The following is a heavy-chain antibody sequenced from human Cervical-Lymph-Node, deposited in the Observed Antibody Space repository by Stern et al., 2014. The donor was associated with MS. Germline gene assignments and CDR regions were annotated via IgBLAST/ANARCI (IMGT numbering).Heavy chain of an antibody. J-gene: IGHJ5*02. Sequence: VQLVESGAEVKKPGASVKVSCETSGFRFTDYYIHWVRQAPGKGLEWMGCINPKNGDTHSAQKFQGRFTMTRDTSISTAYMELNSLKSDDTAMYYCGRGIKTFDPWGQGTLVTVSS. CDR1: GFRFTDYY. CDR3: GRGIKTFDP. D-gene: IGHD5-24*01. CDR2: INPKNGDT. V-gene: IGHV1-2*02.